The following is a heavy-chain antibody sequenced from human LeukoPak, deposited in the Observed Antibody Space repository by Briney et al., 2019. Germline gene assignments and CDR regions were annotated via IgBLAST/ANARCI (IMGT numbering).Heavy chain of an antibody. Sequence: SVRVSCKASGGTFNSYAISWVRQAPGQGLEWMGGIIPIFGTANYAQKFQGRVTITADKSTSTAYMELSSLRSGDTAVYYCARDGVGESRLWYWGQGTLVTVSS. J-gene: IGHJ4*02. CDR3: ARDGVGESRLWY. V-gene: IGHV1-69*06. CDR2: IIPIFGTA. CDR1: GGTFNSYA. D-gene: IGHD3-10*01.